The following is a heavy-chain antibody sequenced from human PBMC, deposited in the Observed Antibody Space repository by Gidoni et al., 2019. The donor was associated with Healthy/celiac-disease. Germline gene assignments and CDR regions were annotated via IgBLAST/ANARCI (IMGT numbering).Heavy chain of an antibody. Sequence: QVQLVESGGGVVQPGRSLRLSCAASGFTFRSYGMHWVRQAPGKGLEWVAVIWYDGSNKYYADSVKGRFTISRDNSKNTLYLQMNSLRAEDTAVYYCARVYDYIWGYFDYWGQGTLVTVSS. CDR2: IWYDGSNK. CDR3: ARVYDYIWGYFDY. J-gene: IGHJ4*02. CDR1: GFTFRSYG. V-gene: IGHV3-33*01. D-gene: IGHD3-16*01.